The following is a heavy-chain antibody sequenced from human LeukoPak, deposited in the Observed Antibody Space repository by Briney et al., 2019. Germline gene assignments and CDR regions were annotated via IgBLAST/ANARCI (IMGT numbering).Heavy chain of an antibody. CDR2: IRYDGSNK. CDR3: AKDTWDEPNFFDY. V-gene: IGHV3-30*02. CDR1: GFTFSSYG. J-gene: IGHJ4*02. Sequence: GGSLTLSCAASGFTFSSYGMHWVRQAPGKGLEWVAFIRYDGSNKYYTDSVKGRFTISRDNSKNTLYLQMNSLRAGDTAVYYCAKDTWDEPNFFDYWGQGTLVTVSS. D-gene: IGHD1-26*01.